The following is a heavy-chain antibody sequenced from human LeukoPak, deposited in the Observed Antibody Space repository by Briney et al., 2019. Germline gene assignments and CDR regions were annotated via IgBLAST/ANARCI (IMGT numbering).Heavy chain of an antibody. CDR1: RFTFSSYG. Sequence: GRSLRLSCAASRFTFSSYGMHWVRQAPGKGLEWVAVISYDGSNKYYADSVKGRFTISRDNSKNTLYLQMNSLRAEDTAVYYCAKDHRGSSWYPNFDYWAREPWSPSPQ. J-gene: IGHJ4*02. D-gene: IGHD6-13*01. V-gene: IGHV3-30*18. CDR2: ISYDGSNK. CDR3: AKDHRGSSWYPNFDY.